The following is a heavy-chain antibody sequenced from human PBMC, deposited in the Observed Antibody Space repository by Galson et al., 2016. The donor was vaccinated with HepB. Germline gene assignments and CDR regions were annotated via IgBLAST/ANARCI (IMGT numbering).Heavy chain of an antibody. D-gene: IGHD3-3*01. Sequence: FINYGISWVRQAPGQGLEWMGWISPYNGDTYYAQKLQGRVTMTTDTSTSTVYRELRSLRSDDTALYYCARDVITIFGRWFDPWGQGTLVTVSS. J-gene: IGHJ5*02. V-gene: IGHV1-18*01. CDR2: ISPYNGDT. CDR1: FINYG. CDR3: ARDVITIFGRWFDP.